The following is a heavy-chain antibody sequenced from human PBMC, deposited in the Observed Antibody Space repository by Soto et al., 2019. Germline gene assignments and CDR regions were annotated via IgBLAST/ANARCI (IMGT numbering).Heavy chain of an antibody. CDR1: GFTFSDHY. V-gene: IGHV3-11*06. D-gene: IGHD3-22*01. Sequence: VGSLRLSCAASGFTFSDHYMSWIRQAPGKGREWVSYISSSSSYTNYADSVKGRFTISRDNAKNSLYLQMNSLRAEDTAVYYCARGHYYELNYWGQGTLVTVSS. CDR2: ISSSSSYT. CDR3: ARGHYYELNY. J-gene: IGHJ4*02.